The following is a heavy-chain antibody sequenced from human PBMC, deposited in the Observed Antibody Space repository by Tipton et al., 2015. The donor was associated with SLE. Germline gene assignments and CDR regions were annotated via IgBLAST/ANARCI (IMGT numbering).Heavy chain of an antibody. CDR1: GFTFSSYS. J-gene: IGHJ4*02. CDR2: ISSSSRYI. D-gene: IGHD1-26*01. CDR3: ARNRVGARLGYYFDY. Sequence: SLRLSCAASGFTFSSYSMNWVRQAPGKGLEWVSSISSSSRYIYYTDSVKGRFTISRDNAKNSLYLQMNSLRAEDTAVYYCARNRVGARLGYYFDYWGQGTLVTVSS. V-gene: IGHV3-21*04.